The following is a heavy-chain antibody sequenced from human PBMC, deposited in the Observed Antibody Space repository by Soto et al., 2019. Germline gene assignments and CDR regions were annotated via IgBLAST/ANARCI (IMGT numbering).Heavy chain of an antibody. CDR2: IYYSGST. V-gene: IGHV4-59*01. Sequence: SETLSLTCTVSGGSISSYYWSWMRQPPGKGLEWIGYIYYSGSTNYNPSLKSRVTISVDTSKNQFSLKLSSVTAADTAVYYCARESGLRYFDWAIDYWGQGTLVTVSS. J-gene: IGHJ4*02. CDR3: ARESGLRYFDWAIDY. D-gene: IGHD3-9*01. CDR1: GGSISSYY.